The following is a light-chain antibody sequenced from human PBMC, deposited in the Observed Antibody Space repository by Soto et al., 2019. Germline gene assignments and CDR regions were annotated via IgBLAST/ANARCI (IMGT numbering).Light chain of an antibody. CDR3: QQGYNFPRA. CDR1: QDVRNR. J-gene: IGKJ1*01. Sequence: AIRMTQSPSSFSASTGDRVTITCRTSQDVRNRLGWYQQKPGQAPKLLIYGASSLQGGVSSRFSGSGFGTDFTLTINSLQPEDFATYFCQQGYNFPRAFGQGTKVDI. V-gene: IGKV1-6*01. CDR2: GAS.